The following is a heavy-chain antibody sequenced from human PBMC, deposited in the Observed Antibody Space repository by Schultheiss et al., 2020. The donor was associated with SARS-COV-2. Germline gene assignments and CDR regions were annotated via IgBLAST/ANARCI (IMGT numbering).Heavy chain of an antibody. CDR3: ARYGRGYCSSTSCYSRGREAHVDP. D-gene: IGHD2-2*02. V-gene: IGHV4-34*01. Sequence: SETLSLTCAVYGGSFSGYYWSWICQPPGKGLEWIGEINYSGSTNYNPSLKSRVTISVDTSKNQFSLKLSSVTAADTAVYYCARYGRGYCSSTSCYSRGREAHVDPWGQGTLVTVSS. J-gene: IGHJ5*02. CDR1: GGSFSGYY. CDR2: INYSGST.